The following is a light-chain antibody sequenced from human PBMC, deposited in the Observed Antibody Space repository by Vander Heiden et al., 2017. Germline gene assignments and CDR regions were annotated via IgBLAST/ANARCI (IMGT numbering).Light chain of an antibody. Sequence: ETVLTQSPGTLSLSPGERATLSCRASQNVGKNYLGWFQQKPGQVPRLLIYDASNRATGTPDRFSGSGSGTDFTLTINRLESEDFAVYYCQQYAVSPITFGQGTRLEI. V-gene: IGKV3-20*01. CDR1: QNVGKNY. CDR3: QQYAVSPIT. J-gene: IGKJ5*01. CDR2: DAS.